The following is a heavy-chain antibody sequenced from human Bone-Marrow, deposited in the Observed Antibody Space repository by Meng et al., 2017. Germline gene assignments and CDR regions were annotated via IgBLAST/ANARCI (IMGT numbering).Heavy chain of an antibody. J-gene: IGHJ4*02. CDR2: IYSGGST. CDR1: GFTFDDYA. D-gene: IGHD6-19*01. CDR3: AKDLGRIAVAGTRY. Sequence: GESLKISCAASGFTFDDYAMHWVRQAPGKGLEWVSVIYSGGSTYYADSVKGRFTISRDNSKNTLYLQMNSLRAEDTAVYYCAKDLGRIAVAGTRYWGQGTLVTVSS. V-gene: IGHV3-23*03.